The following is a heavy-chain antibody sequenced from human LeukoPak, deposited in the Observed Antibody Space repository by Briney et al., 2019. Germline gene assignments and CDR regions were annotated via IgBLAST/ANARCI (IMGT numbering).Heavy chain of an antibody. CDR2: INHSGST. CDR3: ARAPIAAAGKYFDY. J-gene: IGHJ4*02. V-gene: IGHV4-34*01. D-gene: IGHD6-13*01. CDR1: GGSFSGYY. Sequence: SETLSLTCTVYGGSFSGYYWSWIRQPPGKGLEWIGEINHSGSTNYNPSLKSRVTISVDTSKNQFSLKLSSVTAADTAVYYCARAPIAAAGKYFDYWGQGTLVTVSS.